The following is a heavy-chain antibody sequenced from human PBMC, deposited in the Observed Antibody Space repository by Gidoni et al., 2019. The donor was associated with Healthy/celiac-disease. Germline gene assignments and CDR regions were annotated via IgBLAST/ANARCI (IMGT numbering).Heavy chain of an antibody. CDR1: GGSFSGYY. J-gene: IGHJ4*02. V-gene: IGHV4-34*01. Sequence: QVQLQQWGAGLLKPSETLSLTCAVYGGSFSGYYWSWIRQPPGKGLEWIGEINHSGSTNYNPSLKSRVTISVDTSKNQFSLKLSSVTAADTAVYYCARERRISGTAMVYFDYWGQGTLVTVSS. D-gene: IGHD5-18*01. CDR2: INHSGST. CDR3: ARERRISGTAMVYFDY.